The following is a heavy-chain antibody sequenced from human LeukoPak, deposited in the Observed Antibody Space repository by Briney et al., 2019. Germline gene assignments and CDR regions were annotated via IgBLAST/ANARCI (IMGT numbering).Heavy chain of an antibody. CDR2: IYSGGST. CDR1: GFTVSSNY. D-gene: IGHD2-2*01. Sequence: GGSLRLSCAASGFTVSSNYMSWVRQAPGKGLEWVSVIYSGGSTYYADSVKGRFTISRDNSKNTLYLQMNSLRAEDTALYYCAKDRGQLLNDAFDIWGQGTMVAVSS. CDR3: AKDRGQLLNDAFDI. J-gene: IGHJ3*02. V-gene: IGHV3-53*01.